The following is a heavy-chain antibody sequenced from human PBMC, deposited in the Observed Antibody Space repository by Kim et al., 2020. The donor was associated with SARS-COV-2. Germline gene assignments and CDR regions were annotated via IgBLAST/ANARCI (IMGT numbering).Heavy chain of an antibody. CDR1: GGSISSYY. D-gene: IGHD3-10*01. CDR3: ARLCSGVRGVTDFDY. Sequence: SETLSLTCTVSGGSISSYYWSWIRQPPGKGLEWIGYIYYSGSTNYNPSLKSRVTISVDTSKNQFSLKLSSVTAADTAVYYCARLCSGVRGVTDFDYWGQGTLVTVSS. V-gene: IGHV4-59*01. J-gene: IGHJ4*02. CDR2: IYYSGST.